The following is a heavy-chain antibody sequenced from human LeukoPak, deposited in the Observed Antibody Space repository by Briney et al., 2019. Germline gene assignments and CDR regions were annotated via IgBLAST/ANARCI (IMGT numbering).Heavy chain of an antibody. CDR1: GGSISSGGYS. Sequence: SETLSLTCAVSGGSISSGGYSWSWIRQPPGKGLEWIGYIYHSGSTYYNPSLKSRVTISVDRSKNQFPLKLSSVTAADTAVYYCAREWLSHFDYWGQGTLVTVSS. D-gene: IGHD3-22*01. J-gene: IGHJ4*02. V-gene: IGHV4-30-2*01. CDR2: IYHSGST. CDR3: AREWLSHFDY.